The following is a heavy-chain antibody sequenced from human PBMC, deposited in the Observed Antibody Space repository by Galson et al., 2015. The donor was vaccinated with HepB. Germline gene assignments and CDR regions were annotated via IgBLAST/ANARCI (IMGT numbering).Heavy chain of an antibody. CDR1: GGSFSGYY. D-gene: IGHD6-13*01. CDR2: INHSGST. J-gene: IGHJ4*02. CDR3: ARGRGGIAAAGRFRYFDY. Sequence: SETLSLTCAVYGGSFSGYYWSWIRQPPGKGLEWIGEINHSGSTNYNPSLKSRVTISVDTSKNQFSLKLSSVTAADTAVYYCARGRGGIAAAGRFRYFDYWGQGTLVTVSS. V-gene: IGHV4-34*01.